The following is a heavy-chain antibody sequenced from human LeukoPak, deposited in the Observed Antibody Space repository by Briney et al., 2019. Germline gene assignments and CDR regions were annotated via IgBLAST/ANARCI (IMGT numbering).Heavy chain of an antibody. CDR3: ARHPTYYGDYEADYYYGMDV. CDR1: GYSFTSYW. J-gene: IGHJ6*02. V-gene: IGHV5-51*01. CDR2: IYPGDSDT. D-gene: IGHD4-17*01. Sequence: GESLKISCQGSGYSFTSYWIGWVRQMPGKGLEWMGIIYPGDSDTRYSPSFQGQVTISADKSISTAYLQWSSLKAPDTAMYYCARHPTYYGDYEADYYYGMDVWGQGTTVTVSS.